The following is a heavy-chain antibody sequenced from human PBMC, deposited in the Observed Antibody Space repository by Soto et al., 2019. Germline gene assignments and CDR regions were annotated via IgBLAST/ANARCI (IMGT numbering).Heavy chain of an antibody. CDR2: INAGNGNT. CDR3: ARDRATVPPLNWFDP. D-gene: IGHD4-17*01. J-gene: IGHJ5*02. Sequence: QVQLVQSGAEVKKPGASVKVSCKASGYTFTSYAMHWVRQAPGQRLEWMGWINAGNGNTKYSQKFQGRVTITRDTSASTAYMELSRLRSEDTAVYYCARDRATVPPLNWFDPWGQGTLVTVSS. CDR1: GYTFTSYA. V-gene: IGHV1-3*01.